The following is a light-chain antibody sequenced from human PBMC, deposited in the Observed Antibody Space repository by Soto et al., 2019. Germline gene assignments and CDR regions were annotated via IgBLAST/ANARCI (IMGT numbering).Light chain of an antibody. CDR1: QSLLHNNGYNY. CDR2: LGS. J-gene: IGKJ1*01. CDR3: MQYNNWPPT. V-gene: IGKV2-28*01. Sequence: DIVMTQSPLSLPVTPGEPASISCRSNQSLLHNNGYNYLDWYMQKPGQSPQLLIYLGSNRASGVPDRFSGSGSGTDFTLKISRVEAADVGVYYCMQYNNWPPTFGQGTKV.